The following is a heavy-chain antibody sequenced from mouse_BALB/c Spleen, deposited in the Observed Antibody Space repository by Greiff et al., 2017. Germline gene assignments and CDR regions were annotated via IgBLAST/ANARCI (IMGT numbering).Heavy chain of an antibody. CDR2: ISSGGST. J-gene: IGHJ4*01. V-gene: IGHV5-6-5*01. CDR1: GFTFSSYA. Sequence: EVNVVESGGGLVKPGGSLKLSCAASGFTFSSYAMSWVRQTPEKRLEWVASISSGGSTYYPDSVKGRFTISRDNARNILYLQMSSLRSEDTAMDYCARGPITTDAMDYWGQGTSVTVSS. D-gene: IGHD1-1*01. CDR3: ARGPITTDAMDY.